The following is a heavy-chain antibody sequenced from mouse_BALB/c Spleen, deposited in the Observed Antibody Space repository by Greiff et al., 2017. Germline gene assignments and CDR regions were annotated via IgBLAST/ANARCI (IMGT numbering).Heavy chain of an antibody. CDR2: IDPENGNT. J-gene: IGHJ4*01. CDR3: ATIYYGKDYAMDY. V-gene: IGHV14-1*02. D-gene: IGHD2-1*01. CDR1: GFNIKDYY. Sequence: VQLQQSGAELVRPGALVKLSCKASGFNIKDYYMHWVKQRPEQGLEWIGWIDPENGNTIYDPKFQGKASITADTSSNTAYLQLSSLTSEDTAVYYCATIYYGKDYAMDYWGQGTSVTVSS.